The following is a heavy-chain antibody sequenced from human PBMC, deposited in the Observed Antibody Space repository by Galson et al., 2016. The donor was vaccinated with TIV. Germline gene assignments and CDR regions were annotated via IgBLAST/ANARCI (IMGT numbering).Heavy chain of an antibody. CDR2: INPNTGVT. D-gene: IGHD3-10*01. CDR1: GYTFTDYY. J-gene: IGHJ6*02. V-gene: IGHV1-2*06. Sequence: SVKVSCKASGYTFTDYYMHWVRQAPGQGLEWMGRINPNTGVTKYAQNFQGRVTMTRDTSITTAYMELSRLRSDDTAVYDCASTPFRGPYTYYAVDVWGQGSPVIVSS. CDR3: ASTPFRGPYTYYAVDV.